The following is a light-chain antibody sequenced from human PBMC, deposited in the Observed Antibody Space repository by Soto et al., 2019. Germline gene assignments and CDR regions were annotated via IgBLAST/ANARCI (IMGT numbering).Light chain of an antibody. V-gene: IGKV3-15*01. CDR1: ETVSSN. J-gene: IGKJ1*01. CDR2: GAS. Sequence: EIVMTQSPVTLSVSPGDRATLSCRASETVSSNVAWYQQKPGQAPRLLIYGASTRATGIPARFSGSGSGTEFTLIISSLQSEDFAVYYCHQYNNWPPWTIGQGTKVDI. CDR3: HQYNNWPPWT.